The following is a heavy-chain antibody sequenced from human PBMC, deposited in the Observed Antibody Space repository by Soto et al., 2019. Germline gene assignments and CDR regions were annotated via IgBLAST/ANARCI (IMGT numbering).Heavy chain of an antibody. D-gene: IGHD3-16*01. CDR3: AKRAGGSRGPFDY. CDR2: ISVGVGNT. Sequence: EVQLLESGGGLVQPGGSLRLSCAASGFTFSSDAMNWVRQAPGKGLEWVSGISVGVGNTYYADSVKGRFTISRDNSQNTLYLQMNSLRAEDTAVYFCAKRAGGSRGPFDYWCQGTLVTVSS. J-gene: IGHJ4*02. CDR1: GFTFSSDA. V-gene: IGHV3-23*01.